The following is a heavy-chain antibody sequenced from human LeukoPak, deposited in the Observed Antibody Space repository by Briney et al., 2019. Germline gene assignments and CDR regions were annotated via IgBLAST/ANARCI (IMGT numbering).Heavy chain of an antibody. V-gene: IGHV4-59*01. CDR2: IYYRGST. CDR1: GGSISSYY. J-gene: IGHJ5*02. Sequence: PSETLSLTCTVSGGSISSYYWSWIRQPPGKGLEWIGYIYYRGSTDYNPSLKSRVTISVDTSKNQFSLKLSSVTAADTAVYYCARGANWFDPWGQGTLVTVSS. CDR3: ARGANWFDP.